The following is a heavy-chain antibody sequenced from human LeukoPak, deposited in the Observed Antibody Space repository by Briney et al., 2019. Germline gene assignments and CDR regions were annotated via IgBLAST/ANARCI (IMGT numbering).Heavy chain of an antibody. D-gene: IGHD3-22*01. CDR1: GYTFTGYY. J-gene: IGHJ4*02. CDR3: AREYRKSTMIVVVITPLGY. CDR2: INPNSGGT. V-gene: IGHV1-2*02. Sequence: ASVKVSCKASGYTFTGYYMHWVRQAPGQGLEWMGWINPNSGGTNYAQKFQGRVTMTRDTSISTAYMELSRLRSDDTAVYYCAREYRKSTMIVVVITPLGYWGQGTLVTVSS.